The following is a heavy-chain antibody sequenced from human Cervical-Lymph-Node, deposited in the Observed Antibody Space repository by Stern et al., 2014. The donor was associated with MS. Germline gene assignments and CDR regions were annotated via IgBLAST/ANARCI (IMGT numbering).Heavy chain of an antibody. D-gene: IGHD3-3*01. V-gene: IGHV4-59*08. J-gene: IGHJ4*02. CDR2: VHYSGTT. CDR1: GGSISSYY. Sequence: VQLVESGPGLVKPSETLSLTCSVSGGSISSYYWNWIRQPPGKGLEWIANVHYSGTTNYNPSLKSRVPILLDTSMKKIPLKLTSVTAADTAVYYCAGSGTYYPDYWGQGILVTVSS. CDR3: AGSGTYYPDY.